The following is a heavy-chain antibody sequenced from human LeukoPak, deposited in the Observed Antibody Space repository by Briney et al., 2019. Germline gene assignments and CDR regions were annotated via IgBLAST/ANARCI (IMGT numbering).Heavy chain of an antibody. J-gene: IGHJ4*02. CDR1: GGSVSSGTYF. V-gene: IGHV4-61*01. D-gene: IGHD6-19*01. Sequence: SGTLSLTCTVSGGSVSSGTYFLNWIRQPPGKGLEWIGYFDYNGRTNYSPSLKSRVTISIDTSKNQFSLKVSSVTAADTAVYYCARGIGWLTDRWGQGTLVTVSS. CDR3: ARGIGWLTDR. CDR2: FDYNGRT.